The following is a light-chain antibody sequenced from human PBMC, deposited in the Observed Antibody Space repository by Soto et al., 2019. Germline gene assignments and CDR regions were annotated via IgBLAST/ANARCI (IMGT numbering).Light chain of an antibody. J-gene: IGLJ3*02. V-gene: IGLV1-51*01. CDR3: ATGDGGLGVGV. CDR2: DND. Sequence: QSVLTQPPSVSAAPGQKVTISCSGSSSNIGNNYVFWYQQLPGTAPKLLIYDNDKRPSGIPDRFSGSKSGTSATLGITGLQTGEGAVFYCATGDGGLGVGVFGGGTQRTVL. CDR1: SSNIGNNY.